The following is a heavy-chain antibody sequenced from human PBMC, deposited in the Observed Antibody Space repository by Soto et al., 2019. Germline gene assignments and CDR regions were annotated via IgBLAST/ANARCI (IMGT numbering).Heavy chain of an antibody. CDR2: ISGSDGKT. D-gene: IGHD2-15*01. Sequence: EVQLLESGGGLVQPGGSLRLSCAASGFSFSSYAMSWLRQAPGKGLEWVSTISGSDGKTFYADSVKGRFSISRDTSDNMLYLHMNSLREDDTAVYYCARWSYLDSWGQGARVTVS. J-gene: IGHJ4*02. V-gene: IGHV3-23*01. CDR1: GFSFSSYA. CDR3: ARWSYLDS.